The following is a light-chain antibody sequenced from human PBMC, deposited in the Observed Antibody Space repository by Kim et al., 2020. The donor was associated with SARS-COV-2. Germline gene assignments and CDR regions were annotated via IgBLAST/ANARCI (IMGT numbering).Light chain of an antibody. V-gene: IGKV3-15*01. CDR3: QQYDNWGT. CDR2: DAS. J-gene: IGKJ4*01. Sequence: EIVMTQSPATLSVSPGERATLSCRASQSVSSNLAWYQQKPGQAPRLLIYDASTRATGIPARFSGSWSGTEFTLTISSLQSEDFAVYYCQQYDNWGTFGGGTKVDIK. CDR1: QSVSSN.